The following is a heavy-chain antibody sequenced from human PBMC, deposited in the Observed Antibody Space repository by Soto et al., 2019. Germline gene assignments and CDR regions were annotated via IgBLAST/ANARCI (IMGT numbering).Heavy chain of an antibody. Sequence: EVQLLESGGGLVQPGGSLRLSCAASGFTFSSYAMSWVRQAPGRGLECVSSISGSGGSTYYAVSVKGRFTISRDNSKNTLYLQMISLTAEDTAIYYCTKGPPPPYSSTWYYFDYWGQGTLVTVSS. CDR1: GFTFSSYA. J-gene: IGHJ4*02. D-gene: IGHD6-13*01. CDR2: ISGSGGST. CDR3: TKGPPPPYSSTWYYFDY. V-gene: IGHV3-23*01.